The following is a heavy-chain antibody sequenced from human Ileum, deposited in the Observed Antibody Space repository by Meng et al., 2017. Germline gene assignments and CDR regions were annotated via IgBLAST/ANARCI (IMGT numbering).Heavy chain of an antibody. V-gene: IGHV2-5*02. CDR1: GFSLATSGVS. J-gene: IGHJ4*02. CDR3: AQVYYYGSGNAYFDY. D-gene: IGHD3-10*01. CDR2: IYWDDDK. Sequence: QITLKETGPALVKATQTLTLTCNFSGFSLATSGVSVAWIRQPPGEALEWLALIYWDDDKRYSPSLKNRLAITKDTSKNQVVLTMTNMDPVDTATYYCAQVYYYGSGNAYFDYWGQGTLVTVSS.